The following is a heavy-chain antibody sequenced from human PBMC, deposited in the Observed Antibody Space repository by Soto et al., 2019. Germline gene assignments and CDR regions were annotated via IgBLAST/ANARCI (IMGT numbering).Heavy chain of an antibody. CDR1: GYTFINYH. CDR2: INTYNGMT. J-gene: IGHJ4*02. Sequence: QVQLVQSGGEVKKPGASVTVSCKASGYTFINYHITWVRQDPGQGLEWMAWINTYNGMTDYAQRFQGRVTMTRDTSTSTAYMELRNLGSDDTAVYFCAKSPRGEMATDWGQGTLFTVSS. CDR3: AKSPRGEMATD. V-gene: IGHV1-18*01. D-gene: IGHD5-12*01.